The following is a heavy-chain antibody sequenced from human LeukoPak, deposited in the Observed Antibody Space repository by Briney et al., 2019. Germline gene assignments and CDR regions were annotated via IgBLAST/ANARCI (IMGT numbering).Heavy chain of an antibody. Sequence: VASVKVSCKASGYTFTGYYMHWVRQAPGQGLEWMGWINPNSGGTNYEQKFQGRVIMTRDTSISTAYMELSRLRFDDTAVYYCARHMTTANNWFDPWGQGTLVTASS. CDR3: ARHMTTANNWFDP. CDR1: GYTFTGYY. CDR2: INPNSGGT. J-gene: IGHJ5*02. V-gene: IGHV1-2*02. D-gene: IGHD4-17*01.